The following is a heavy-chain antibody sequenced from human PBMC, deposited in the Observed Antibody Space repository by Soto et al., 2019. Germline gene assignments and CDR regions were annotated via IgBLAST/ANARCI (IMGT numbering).Heavy chain of an antibody. J-gene: IGHJ4*02. V-gene: IGHV3-23*01. D-gene: IGHD3-9*01. CDR2: ISGSGGGT. CDR3: AKEAERLVISLFDY. CDR1: GFTFSSYA. Sequence: EVQLLESGGGLVQPGGSLRLSCAASGFTFSSYAMSWVRQAPGKGLEWVSAISGSGGGTYYADSVKGRFTISRANSKNTRYLQMNSLRSEDTAVYYCAKEAERLVISLFDYWGQGTLVTVSS.